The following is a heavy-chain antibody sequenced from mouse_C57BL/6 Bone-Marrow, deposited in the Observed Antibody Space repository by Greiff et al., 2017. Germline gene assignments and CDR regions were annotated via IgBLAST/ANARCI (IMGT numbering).Heavy chain of an antibody. V-gene: IGHV1-50*01. Sequence: QVQLQQPGAELVKPGASVKLSCKASGYTFTSYWMQWVKQRPGQGLEWIGEIDPSDSYTNYNQKFKGKATLTVDTSSSTAYMQLSSLTSEDSAVYYCAREVLTTVVAPYFDVWGTETTVTVSS. CDR3: AREVLTTVVAPYFDV. CDR2: IDPSDSYT. CDR1: GYTFTSYW. D-gene: IGHD1-1*01. J-gene: IGHJ1*03.